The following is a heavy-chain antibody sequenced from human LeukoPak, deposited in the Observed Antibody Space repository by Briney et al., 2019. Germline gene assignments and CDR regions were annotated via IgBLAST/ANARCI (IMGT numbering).Heavy chain of an antibody. CDR2: IYTSGST. D-gene: IGHD3-3*01. CDR1: GGSISSDY. J-gene: IGHJ4*02. CDR3: ARLRFLEWLPHPFDY. V-gene: IGHV4-4*07. Sequence: SQTLSLTCTVSGGSISSDYWSWIRQPAGKGLEWIGRIYTSGSTNYNPSLKSRVTMSVDTSKNQFSLKLSSVTAADTAVYYCARLRFLEWLPHPFDYWGQGTLVTVSS.